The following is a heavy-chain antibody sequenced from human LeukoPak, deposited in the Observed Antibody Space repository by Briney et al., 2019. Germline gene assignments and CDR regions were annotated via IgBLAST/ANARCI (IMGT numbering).Heavy chain of an antibody. Sequence: GGSLRLSCAASGFTFSSYEMNWVRQAPGKGLEWVSYISSSGSTIYYADSVKGRFTISRDNAKNSLYLQMNSLRAEATAVYYCAPGHSSYDYWGQGTLVTVSS. D-gene: IGHD6-6*01. CDR1: GFTFSSYE. J-gene: IGHJ4*02. CDR2: ISSSGSTI. V-gene: IGHV3-48*03. CDR3: APGHSSYDY.